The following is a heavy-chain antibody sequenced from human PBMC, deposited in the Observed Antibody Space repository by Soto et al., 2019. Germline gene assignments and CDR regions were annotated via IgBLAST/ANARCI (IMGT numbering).Heavy chain of an antibody. Sequence: PSETLSLTCTVSGGSISSGDYYWSWIRQPPGKGLEWIGYIYSSGNTNYNPSLKSRVTISVDTPNNQFFLKLSSVTAADTAVYYCARDRGPTSYFDYWGQGNMVTVSS. CDR1: GGSISSGDYY. CDR2: IYSSGNT. CDR3: ARDRGPTSYFDY. J-gene: IGHJ4*02. V-gene: IGHV4-61*08. D-gene: IGHD3-10*01.